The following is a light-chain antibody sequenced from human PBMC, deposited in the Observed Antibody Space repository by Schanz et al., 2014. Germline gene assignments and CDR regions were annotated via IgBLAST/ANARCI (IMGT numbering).Light chain of an antibody. CDR1: QTVSSSH. J-gene: IGKJ4*01. Sequence: EVVLTQSPGTLSLSPGERATLSCRASQTVSSSHLAWYQQKPGQAPRLLIYGASSRATGIPDRFSGSGSGTDFTLTISRLEPEDFAVYYCQQYDISPLTFGGGTKVEIK. CDR2: GAS. CDR3: QQYDISPLT. V-gene: IGKV3-20*01.